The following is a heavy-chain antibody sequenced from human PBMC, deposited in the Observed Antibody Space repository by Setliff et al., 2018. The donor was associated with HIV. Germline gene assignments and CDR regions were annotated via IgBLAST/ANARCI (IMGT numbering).Heavy chain of an antibody. V-gene: IGHV4-38-2*01. CDR3: ARQSITIFGVVISGFDP. D-gene: IGHD3-3*01. J-gene: IGHJ5*02. Sequence: SETLSLTCAVSNYSINSGYYWGWIRQPPGKGLEWIGSIYHSESTYYNPSLKSRVTISVDTSKNQVSLRLTSVTAADTAVYYCARQSITIFGVVISGFDPWGQGTLVTVSS. CDR2: IYHSEST. CDR1: NYSINSGYY.